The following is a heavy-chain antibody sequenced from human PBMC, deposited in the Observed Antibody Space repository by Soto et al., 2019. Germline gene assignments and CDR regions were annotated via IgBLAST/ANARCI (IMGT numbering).Heavy chain of an antibody. V-gene: IGHV3-23*01. CDR1: GFTFSSYA. J-gene: IGHJ4*02. CDR2: ISGSGGST. Sequence: EVQLLESGGGSVQPGGSLRLSCAASGFTFSSYAMSWVRQAPGKGLEWVSAISGSGGSTYYADSVKGRFTISRDNSKDTLYQQMNSLRDEDTAVYYCAKENGYSSSWFEFDYWGQGTLVTVSS. CDR3: AKENGYSSSWFEFDY. D-gene: IGHD6-13*01.